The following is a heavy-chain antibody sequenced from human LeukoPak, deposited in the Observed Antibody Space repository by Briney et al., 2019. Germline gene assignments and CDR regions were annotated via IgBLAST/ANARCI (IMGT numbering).Heavy chain of an antibody. Sequence: GGSLRLSCAASGFTFSDYYMSWIRQAPGKGLEWVSYISSSGSTIYYADSVKGRFTISRDNSKNTLYLQMNSLRVEDTAIYYCTTQRVVTAAIDSWGQGTLVTVSS. CDR3: TTQRVVTAAIDS. CDR1: GFTFSDYY. D-gene: IGHD2-21*02. J-gene: IGHJ4*02. CDR2: ISSSGSTI. V-gene: IGHV3-11*01.